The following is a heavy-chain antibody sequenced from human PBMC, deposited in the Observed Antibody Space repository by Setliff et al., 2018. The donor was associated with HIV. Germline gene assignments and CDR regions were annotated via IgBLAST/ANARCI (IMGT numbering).Heavy chain of an antibody. CDR1: GFSLSTSGMR. V-gene: IGHV2-70*04. CDR3: AREGYAFDI. CDR2: IDWDDDK. Sequence: PTLVNSTQTLTLTCTFSGFSLSTSGMRVSWIRQPPGKALEWLARIDWDDDKFYSTSLKTRLTISKDTSKNQVVLTMTNMDPVDTATYYCAREGYAFDIWGQGTMVTVSS. J-gene: IGHJ3*02. D-gene: IGHD1-1*01.